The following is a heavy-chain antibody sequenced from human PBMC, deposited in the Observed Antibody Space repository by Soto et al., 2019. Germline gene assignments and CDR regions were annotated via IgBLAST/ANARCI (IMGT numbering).Heavy chain of an antibody. V-gene: IGHV1-2*02. Sequence: GASVKVSCKASGYTFIDYYIHWVRQAPGQGLEWMGWVSPRSGGTNYAQKFQGRVTITRDTSINTAYMELTSLRSDDTAVYYCTKKGGGPFSFDPWGQGTRVTVSS. CDR2: VSPRSGGT. J-gene: IGHJ5*02. CDR1: GYTFIDYY. CDR3: TKKGGGPFSFDP. D-gene: IGHD3-10*01.